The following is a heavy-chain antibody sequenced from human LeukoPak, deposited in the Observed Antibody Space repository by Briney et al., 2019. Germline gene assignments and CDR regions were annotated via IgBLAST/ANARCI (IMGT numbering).Heavy chain of an antibody. Sequence: KTSETLSLTCTVSGASISNYYWSWIRQPPGKGLEWIGYIYYSGSTNYNPSLKSRVTISVDTSKNQFSLKLSSVTAADTAVYYCARDQSSSWPVDYWGQGTLVTVSS. J-gene: IGHJ4*02. V-gene: IGHV4-59*12. D-gene: IGHD6-13*01. CDR2: IYYSGST. CDR1: GASISNYY. CDR3: ARDQSSSWPVDY.